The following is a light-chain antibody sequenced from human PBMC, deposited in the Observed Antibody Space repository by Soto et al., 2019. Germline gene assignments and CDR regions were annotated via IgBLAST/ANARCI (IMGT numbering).Light chain of an antibody. V-gene: IGKV3-20*01. J-gene: IGKJ1*01. Sequence: EIVLTQSPGTLSLSPGERATLSCRASQSVSSSYLAWYQQKPGQAPRLIIYGASSRATGIPDRFSGSGSGTDFTLTISRLEPEDFAVYYCQQSGSSPETFGQGTKGEIK. CDR1: QSVSSSY. CDR2: GAS. CDR3: QQSGSSPET.